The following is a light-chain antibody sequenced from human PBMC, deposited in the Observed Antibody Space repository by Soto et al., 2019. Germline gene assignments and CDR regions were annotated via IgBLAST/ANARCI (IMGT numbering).Light chain of an antibody. CDR2: DVS. J-gene: IGLJ1*01. CDR3: SSYTSSSTYV. V-gene: IGLV2-14*01. CDR1: SRDVGGYNY. Sequence: QSVLTQPASVSASPGQSITLSCTGTSRDVGGYNYVSWYQQHPGKAPNLMTYDVSNRPSGVSNRFSGSKSGNTAFLTISGLQAEDEADYYCSSYTSSSTYVFGAGTKVTVL.